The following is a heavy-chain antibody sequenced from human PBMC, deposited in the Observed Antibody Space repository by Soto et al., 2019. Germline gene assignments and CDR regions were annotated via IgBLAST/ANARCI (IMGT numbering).Heavy chain of an antibody. CDR1: GASLSDNY. CDR2: INHSGNT. CDR3: ARGRGGFDA. V-gene: IGHV4-34*01. Sequence: SETLSLTCAVYGASLSDNYCNWLRQPPGKGLEWIGEINHSGNTNYNPSLRSRVTISIDTSKNQLSLNLRSVSAADTTVYYCARGRGGFDAWGQGTPVTVSS. J-gene: IGHJ5*02.